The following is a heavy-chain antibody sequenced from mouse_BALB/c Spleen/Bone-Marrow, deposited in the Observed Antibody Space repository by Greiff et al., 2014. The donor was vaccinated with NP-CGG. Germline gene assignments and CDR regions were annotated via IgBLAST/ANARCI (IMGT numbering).Heavy chain of an antibody. V-gene: IGHV1S81*02. D-gene: IGHD2-4*01. CDR1: GYTFTSYY. Sequence: VQLQQSGAELVKPGASVKLSCKASGYTFTSYYMYWVKQRPGQGLEWIGGINPSNGGTNFNEKFKSKATLTEDKSSSTAYMQLSSLTSEDSAVYYCTRGDDYDEEFAYWGQGTLVTVSA. CDR3: TRGDDYDEEFAY. CDR2: INPSNGGT. J-gene: IGHJ3*01.